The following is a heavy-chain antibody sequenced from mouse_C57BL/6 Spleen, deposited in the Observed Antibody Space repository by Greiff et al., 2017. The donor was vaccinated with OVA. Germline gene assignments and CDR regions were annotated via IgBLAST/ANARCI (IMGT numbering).Heavy chain of an antibody. D-gene: IGHD1-1*01. V-gene: IGHV2-6*03. CDR1: GFSLTSYG. CDR3: ARPLITTVVAMDY. Sequence: QVQLQQSGPGLVAPSQSLSITCTVSGFSLTSYGVHWVRQPPGKGLEWLVVIWSDGSTTYNSALKSRLSISKDNSKSQVFLKMNSLQTDDTAMYYCARPLITTVVAMDYWGQGTSVTVSS. CDR2: IWSDGST. J-gene: IGHJ4*01.